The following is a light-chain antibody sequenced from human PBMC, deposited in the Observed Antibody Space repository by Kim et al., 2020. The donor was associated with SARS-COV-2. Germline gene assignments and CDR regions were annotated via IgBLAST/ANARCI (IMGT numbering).Light chain of an antibody. J-gene: IGLJ2*01. CDR2: RDT. Sequence: SYELTQPLSVSVALGQTARITCGGNNIGNKNVHWYQQKPGQAPILVIYRDTNRPSGIPERFSGSNSGNTATLTISRAQAGDESDYYCQVWDSGIGVFGGGTQLTVL. CDR1: NIGNKN. CDR3: QVWDSGIGV. V-gene: IGLV3-9*01.